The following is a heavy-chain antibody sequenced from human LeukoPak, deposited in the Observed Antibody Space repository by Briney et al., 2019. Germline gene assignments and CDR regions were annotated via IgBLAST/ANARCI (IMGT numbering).Heavy chain of an antibody. CDR2: ISGSGGST. V-gene: IGHV3-23*01. Sequence: GGSLRLSCAASGFTFSSYAMSWVRQAPGKGLEWVSAISGSGGSTYYADSVKGRFTISRDNSKNTLYLQMNSLRAEDTAVYYCAKDQGLAVAGIVDYWGQGTLVTVSS. CDR3: AKDQGLAVAGIVDY. D-gene: IGHD6-19*01. CDR1: GFTFSSYA. J-gene: IGHJ4*02.